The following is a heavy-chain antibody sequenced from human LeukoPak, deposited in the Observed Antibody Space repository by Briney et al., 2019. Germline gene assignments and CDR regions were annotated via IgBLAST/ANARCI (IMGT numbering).Heavy chain of an antibody. J-gene: IGHJ4*02. CDR3: AKDLVVVVAATPGGYYFDY. V-gene: IGHV3-23*01. CDR2: ISGSGGST. CDR1: GFTFSSYA. D-gene: IGHD2-15*01. Sequence: SGGSLRLSCAASGFTFSSYAMSWVRQAPGKGLEWVSAISGSGGSTYYADSVKGRFTISRDNSKNTLYLQMNSLRAEDTAVYYCAKDLVVVVAATPGGYYFDYWGQGTLVTVSP.